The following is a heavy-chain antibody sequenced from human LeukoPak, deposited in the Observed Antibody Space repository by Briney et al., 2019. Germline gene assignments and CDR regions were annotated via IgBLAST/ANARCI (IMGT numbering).Heavy chain of an antibody. D-gene: IGHD3-10*01. V-gene: IGHV4-59*08. Sequence: SGTLSLTCTVTGGSISVVHWSWIRQPPGKGLEWIGYIHYSGSTDYNPSLKSRVTISVDTSKNQFSLKLSSVTAADTAVYYCTRHLDYYGSGSYEYWGQGTLVTVSS. CDR3: TRHLDYYGSGSYEY. J-gene: IGHJ4*02. CDR2: IHYSGST. CDR1: GGSISVVH.